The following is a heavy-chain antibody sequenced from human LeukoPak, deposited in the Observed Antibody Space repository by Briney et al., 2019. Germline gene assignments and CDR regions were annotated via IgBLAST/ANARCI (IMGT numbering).Heavy chain of an antibody. Sequence: GGSLRLSCAASGFTFSSYGMNWVRQAPGKGLEWVSYISSSITTIYYADSVKGRFTISRDNAKNSLYLQMNSLRAEDTAVYYFAKDRDDYGDFYWFDPWGQGTLVTVSS. CDR3: AKDRDDYGDFYWFDP. CDR1: GFTFSSYG. D-gene: IGHD4-17*01. J-gene: IGHJ5*02. CDR2: ISSSITTI. V-gene: IGHV3-48*01.